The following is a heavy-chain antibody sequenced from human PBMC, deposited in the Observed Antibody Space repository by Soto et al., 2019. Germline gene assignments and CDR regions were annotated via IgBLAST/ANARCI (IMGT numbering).Heavy chain of an antibody. Sequence: SENPFPTRAVYGGAFRGFYWGWVRQPPGKGLEWIGEINHSGSTNYNPSLKSRVTISVDTSKNQFSLKLSSVTAADTAVYYCARGGGRFYYYYGMDVWGQGTTVTVSS. J-gene: IGHJ6*02. CDR2: INHSGST. CDR1: GGAFRGFY. CDR3: ARGGGRFYYYYGMDV. V-gene: IGHV4-34*01. D-gene: IGHD3-3*01.